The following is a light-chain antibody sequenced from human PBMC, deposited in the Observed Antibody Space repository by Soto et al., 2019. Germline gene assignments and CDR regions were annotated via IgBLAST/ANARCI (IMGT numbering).Light chain of an antibody. Sequence: QSVLTQSPSASASLGASVKLTCTLSSGHSSYAIAWYQQRPEKGPRYLMKLNSDGSHSKGDGIPDRFSGSSSGAERDLTIPRLQSEDEADYDSQTWGTGSRVFGGGTKVTVL. CDR3: QTWGTGSRV. J-gene: IGLJ3*02. CDR2: LNSDGSH. V-gene: IGLV4-69*01. CDR1: SGHSSYA.